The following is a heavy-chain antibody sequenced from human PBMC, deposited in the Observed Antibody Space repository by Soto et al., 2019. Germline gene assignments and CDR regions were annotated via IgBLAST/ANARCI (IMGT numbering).Heavy chain of an antibody. Sequence: QVQLVESGGGVVQPGRSLRLSCAASGFTFSSYGMHWVRQAPGKGLEWVAVISYDGSYKYYADSVKGRFTISRDNSKNTLYLQMNSLRAEDTAVYYCARWNGGFDYWGQGTLVTVSS. CDR1: GFTFSSYG. J-gene: IGHJ4*02. CDR3: ARWNGGFDY. CDR2: ISYDGSYK. D-gene: IGHD3-16*01. V-gene: IGHV3-30*03.